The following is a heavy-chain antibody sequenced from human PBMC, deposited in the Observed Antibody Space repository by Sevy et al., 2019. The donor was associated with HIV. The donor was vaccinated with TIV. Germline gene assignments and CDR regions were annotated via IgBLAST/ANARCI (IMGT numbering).Heavy chain of an antibody. Sequence: ASVKVSCKASGYTFTSYGISWVRQATGQGLEWMGWISAYNGNTNYAQKLQGRVTMTTDTSTSTAYMELRSLRSDDTAVYYCARDWESYCGGDCYSDNFDYWGQGTLVTVSS. V-gene: IGHV1-18*01. D-gene: IGHD2-21*02. CDR3: ARDWESYCGGDCYSDNFDY. J-gene: IGHJ4*02. CDR1: GYTFTSYG. CDR2: ISAYNGNT.